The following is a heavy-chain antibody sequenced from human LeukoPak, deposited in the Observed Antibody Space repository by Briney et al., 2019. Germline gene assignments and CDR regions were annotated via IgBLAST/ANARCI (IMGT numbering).Heavy chain of an antibody. CDR1: GFTFSSYA. J-gene: IGHJ4*02. V-gene: IGHV3-30*04. Sequence: PGGSLRLSCAASGFTFSSYAMHWVRQAPGKGLEWVAVISYDGSNKYYADSVKGRFTISRDNSKNTLYLQMNSLRAEDTAVYYCAKDHRAFEIEPRYYYIDYWGQGTQVTVSS. CDR3: AKDHRAFEIEPRYYYIDY. CDR2: ISYDGSNK. D-gene: IGHD1-14*01.